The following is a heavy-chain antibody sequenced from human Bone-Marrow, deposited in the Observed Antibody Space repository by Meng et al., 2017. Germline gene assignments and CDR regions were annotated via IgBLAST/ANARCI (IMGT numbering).Heavy chain of an antibody. D-gene: IGHD1-26*01. CDR2: ISSSGSTI. V-gene: IGHV3-11*04. CDR3: ARESSGSSYGMDV. J-gene: IGHJ6*02. Sequence: GESLKISCAASGFTFSDYYMSWIRQAPGKGLEWVSYISSSGSTIYYADSVKGRFTISRDNAKNSLYLQMNSLRAEDTAVYYCARESSGSSYGMDVWGQGTTVTVSS. CDR1: GFTFSDYY.